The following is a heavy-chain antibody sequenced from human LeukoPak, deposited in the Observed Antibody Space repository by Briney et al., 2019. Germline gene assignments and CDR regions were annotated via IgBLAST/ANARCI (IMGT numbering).Heavy chain of an antibody. J-gene: IGHJ4*02. V-gene: IGHV1-46*01. CDR1: GYTFTSYY. D-gene: IGHD6-19*01. Sequence: ASVKVSCKASGYTFTSYYMLWVRQAHGQGLEWMGIINPSGGSTSYAQKFQGRVTMTRDTSTSTVYMELSSLRSEDTAVYYCAREEQWLVHDYWGQGTLVTVSS. CDR2: INPSGGST. CDR3: AREEQWLVHDY.